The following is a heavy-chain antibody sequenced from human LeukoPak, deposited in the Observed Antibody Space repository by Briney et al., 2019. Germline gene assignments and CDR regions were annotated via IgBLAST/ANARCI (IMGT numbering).Heavy chain of an antibody. CDR3: AKDDTDYYYMDV. CDR1: GFTFSNYA. J-gene: IGHJ6*03. D-gene: IGHD3-22*01. V-gene: IGHV3-30*18. Sequence: QPGGSLRLSCAASGFTFSNYAMHWVRQAPGKGLEWVAVMSYDGSNKYYADSVKGRFTISRDNSKNTLYLQMNSLRAEDTAVYYCAKDDTDYYYMDVWGKGTTVTVSS. CDR2: MSYDGSNK.